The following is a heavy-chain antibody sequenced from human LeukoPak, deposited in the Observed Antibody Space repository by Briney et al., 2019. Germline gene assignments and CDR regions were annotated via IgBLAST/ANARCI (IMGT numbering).Heavy chain of an antibody. D-gene: IGHD3-10*01. CDR1: GYTFPHYD. Sequence: ASVKVSCKTSGYTFPHYDIYWVRQARGHGREWMGWINPDSGVTNYAQKLPGRVTITRHKSSRTAYTDLSRLRSEDTAVYYFAGGRFILRHYYGSGSYPPLGYWGQGTLVTVSA. CDR3: AGGRFILRHYYGSGSYPPLGY. CDR2: INPDSGVT. V-gene: IGHV1-2*02. J-gene: IGHJ4*02.